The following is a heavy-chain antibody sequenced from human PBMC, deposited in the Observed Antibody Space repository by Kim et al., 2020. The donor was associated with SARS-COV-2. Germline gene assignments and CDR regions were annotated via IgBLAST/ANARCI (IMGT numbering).Heavy chain of an antibody. Sequence: SETLSLTCAVYGGSFSGYYWSWIRQPPGKGLEWIGEINHSGSTNYNPSLKSRVTISVDTSKNQFSLKLSSVTAADTAVYYCARGSGPQIRRGGPRGYYYGMDVWGQGTTVTVSS. D-gene: IGHD3-10*01. J-gene: IGHJ6*02. CDR1: GGSFSGYY. CDR3: ARGSGPQIRRGGPRGYYYGMDV. CDR2: INHSGST. V-gene: IGHV4-34*01.